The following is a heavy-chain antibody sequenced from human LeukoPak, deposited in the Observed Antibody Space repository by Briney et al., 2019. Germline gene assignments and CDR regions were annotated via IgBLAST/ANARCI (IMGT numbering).Heavy chain of an antibody. J-gene: IGHJ4*02. CDR2: IWSDGSNK. D-gene: IGHD4-11*01. Sequence: GGSLRLSCIASGFTFRPYGFHWARQARGKGLEWVAVIWSDGSNKYYGDPVKGRFIIYRDDSQNTVSPQMNSLRAEDTAVYYCAKDAQRGFDYSNSLEYWGQGSLVTVSS. CDR1: GFTFRPYG. CDR3: AKDAQRGFDYSNSLEY. V-gene: IGHV3-33*06.